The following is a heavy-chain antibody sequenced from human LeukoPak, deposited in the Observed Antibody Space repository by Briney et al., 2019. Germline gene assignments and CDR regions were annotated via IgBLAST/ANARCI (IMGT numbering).Heavy chain of an antibody. V-gene: IGHV4-39*01. J-gene: IGHJ4*02. Sequence: SETLSLTCTVSGGSLSSSSYYCGWIRQPPGTGLEWLGCIYYSGSTYYNPSLKSRVTISVDTSKNHFSLRLSSVSAADTAVYYCARQGVAVRGVMILKRRGGFDYWGQGSLVTVSS. D-gene: IGHD3-10*01. CDR3: ARQGVAVRGVMILKRRGGFDY. CDR1: GGSLSSSSYY. CDR2: IYYSGST.